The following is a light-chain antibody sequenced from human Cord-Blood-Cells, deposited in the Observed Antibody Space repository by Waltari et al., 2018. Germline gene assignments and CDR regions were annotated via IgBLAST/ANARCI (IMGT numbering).Light chain of an antibody. CDR2: AAS. CDR1: QGISSY. V-gene: IGKV1-8*01. J-gene: IGKJ4*01. Sequence: AIRMTQSPSSFSASTGDRVTITCRASQGISSYLAWYQQKPGKAPKLLIYAASPLQSGFPSRFSGSGSGTDFTLTISCLQSEDFATYYCQQYYSYPLTFGGGTKVEIK. CDR3: QQYYSYPLT.